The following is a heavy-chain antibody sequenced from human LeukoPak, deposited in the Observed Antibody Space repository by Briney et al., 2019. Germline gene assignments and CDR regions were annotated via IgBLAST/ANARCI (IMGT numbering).Heavy chain of an antibody. D-gene: IGHD6-19*01. J-gene: IGHJ6*03. V-gene: IGHV4-34*01. Sequence: SETLSLTCAVYGGSFSGYYWSWIRQPPGKGLEWIGEINHSGSTNYNPSLKSRVTISVDTPKNQFSLKLSSVTAADTAVYYCARGGPYSSGWFTDYYYYMDVWGKGTTVTVSS. CDR1: GGSFSGYY. CDR3: ARGGPYSSGWFTDYYYYMDV. CDR2: INHSGST.